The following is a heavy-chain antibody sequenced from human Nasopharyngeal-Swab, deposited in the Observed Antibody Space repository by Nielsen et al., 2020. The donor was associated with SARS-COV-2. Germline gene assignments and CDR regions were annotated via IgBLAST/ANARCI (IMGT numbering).Heavy chain of an antibody. Sequence: LSLTCAASGFSFSSFWMHWVRQVPGEGLVWVSRIDTGGTRTDYAESVKGRFTISRDNAKNTLYLQMNNLRPEDTAVYYCARDIGGFGGYWGQGTL. D-gene: IGHD4-23*01. V-gene: IGHV3-74*01. J-gene: IGHJ4*01. CDR3: ARDIGGFGGY. CDR1: GFSFSSFW. CDR2: IDTGGTRT.